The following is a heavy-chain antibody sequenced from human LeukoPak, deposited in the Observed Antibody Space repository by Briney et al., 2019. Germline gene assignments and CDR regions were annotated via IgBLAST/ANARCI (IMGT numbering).Heavy chain of an antibody. CDR1: GGSISSYY. CDR2: IYTSGST. Sequence: SETLSLTCTVSGGSISSYYWSWIRQPAGKGLEWIGRIYTSGSTNYNPSLKSRATISVDTSKNQFSLKLSSVTAADTAVYYCARHGGGGGDDPFQHWGQGTLVTVSS. D-gene: IGHD2-21*01. J-gene: IGHJ1*01. CDR3: ARHGGGGGDDPFQH. V-gene: IGHV4-4*07.